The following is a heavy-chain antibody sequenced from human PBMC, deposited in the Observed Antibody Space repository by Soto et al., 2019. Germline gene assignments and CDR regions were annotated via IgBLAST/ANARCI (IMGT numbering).Heavy chain of an antibody. CDR3: ARLHILTGAISDY. D-gene: IGHD3-9*01. CDR1: GGSISSGGYY. Sequence: PSETLSLTCTVSGGSISSGGYYWSWIRQHPGKGLEWIGYIYYSGSTYYNPSLKSRVTISVDTSKNQFSLKLSSVTAADTAVYYCARLHILTGAISDYWGQGTRVTVAS. J-gene: IGHJ4*02. CDR2: IYYSGST. V-gene: IGHV4-31*03.